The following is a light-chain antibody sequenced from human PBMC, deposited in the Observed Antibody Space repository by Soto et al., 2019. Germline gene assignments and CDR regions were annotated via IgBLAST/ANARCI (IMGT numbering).Light chain of an antibody. CDR2: GAS. Sequence: EIVLMQSPATLSLSPGERATLSCRASQSVSSNLAWYQQKPGQAPSLLIYGASTRATGTPARFSGSGSGTEFTLTISSLQSEDFAVYYCQQYIRWPLTFGGGTKVDIK. CDR1: QSVSSN. CDR3: QQYIRWPLT. V-gene: IGKV3-15*01. J-gene: IGKJ4*01.